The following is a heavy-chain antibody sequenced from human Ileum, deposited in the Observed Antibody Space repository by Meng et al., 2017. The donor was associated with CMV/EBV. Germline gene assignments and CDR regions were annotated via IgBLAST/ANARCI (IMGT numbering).Heavy chain of an antibody. Sequence: EFGAEVKKPGSSVKVSCKASGGTFSSYAISWVRQAPGQGLEWMGGIIPILGIANYAQKFQGRVTITADKSTSTAYMELSSLRSEDTAVYYCAARVGSGNSLPPWGQGTLVTVSS. CDR3: AARVGSGNSLPP. D-gene: IGHD6-19*01. V-gene: IGHV1-69*04. J-gene: IGHJ5*02. CDR1: GGTFSSYA. CDR2: IIPILGIA.